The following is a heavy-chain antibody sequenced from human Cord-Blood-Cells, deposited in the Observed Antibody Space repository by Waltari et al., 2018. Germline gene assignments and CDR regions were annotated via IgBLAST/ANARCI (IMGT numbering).Heavy chain of an antibody. Sequence: QVQLVQSGAEVTKPGASVKVSCKASGYTFTSHGISWLRQAPEQGLEWMVWIGAYNGNTNYAQKLQGRVTMTTDTATSTAYMELRSLRSDDTAVYYCARDQRHDYGDYLEVDRDAFDIWGQGTMVTVSS. CDR1: GYTFTSHG. CDR3: ARDQRHDYGDYLEVDRDAFDI. CDR2: IGAYNGNT. V-gene: IGHV1-18*01. D-gene: IGHD4-17*01. J-gene: IGHJ3*02.